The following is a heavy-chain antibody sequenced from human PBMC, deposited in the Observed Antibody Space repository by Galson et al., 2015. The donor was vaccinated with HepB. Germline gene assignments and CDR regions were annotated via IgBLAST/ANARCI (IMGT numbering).Heavy chain of an antibody. CDR1: GFSLSSNHVG. D-gene: IGHD6-19*01. CDR2: IYWDDDE. CDR3: AHGSGWLLDS. V-gene: IGHV2-5*02. J-gene: IGHJ5*01. Sequence: PALVKPTPTLTLTCTFSGFSLSSNHVGVGWIRQPPGKALEWLAFIYWDDDERYSPSLRTRLTITKDTSKNRVVLTLTNVDPVDTATYYCAHGSGWLLDSWGQGTLVTVSS.